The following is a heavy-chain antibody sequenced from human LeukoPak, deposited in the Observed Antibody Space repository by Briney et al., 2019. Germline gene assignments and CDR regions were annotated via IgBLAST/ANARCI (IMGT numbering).Heavy chain of an antibody. CDR1: GFTFSSYA. CDR2: ISGSGGST. CDR3: ARDWYSSLRGLDY. Sequence: GGSLRLSCAASGFTFSSYAMSWVRQAPGKGLEWVSAISGSGGSTYYADSVKGRFTISRDNSKNTLYLQMNSLRAEDTAVYYCARDWYSSLRGLDYWGQGTLVTVSS. D-gene: IGHD6-13*01. J-gene: IGHJ4*02. V-gene: IGHV3-23*01.